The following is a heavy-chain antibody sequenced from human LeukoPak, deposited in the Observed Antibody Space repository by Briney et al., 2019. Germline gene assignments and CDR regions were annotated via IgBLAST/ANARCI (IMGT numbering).Heavy chain of an antibody. J-gene: IGHJ4*02. V-gene: IGHV3-53*01. CDR1: GFIVSSNH. CDR3: ARAPRFLEWFLDY. Sequence: PGGSLRLSCAASGFIVSSNHMSWVRQAPGKGLEWVSVIYSGGTTNYADSAKGRFTISRDNSKNTLYLQMNSLRVEDTAVYYCARAPRFLEWFLDYWGQGTLVTVSS. D-gene: IGHD3-3*01. CDR2: IYSGGTT.